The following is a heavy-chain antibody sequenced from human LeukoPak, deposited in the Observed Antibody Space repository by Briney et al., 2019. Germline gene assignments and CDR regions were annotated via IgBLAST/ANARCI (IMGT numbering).Heavy chain of an antibody. D-gene: IGHD6-13*01. CDR2: ISIESSYI. Sequence: PGGSLRLSCAASGFTFSAYSMNWVHQAPGKGLEWVSSISIESSYIYYVDSVKGRFTISRDNAKNSLYLLMNSLRAEDTAVYYCARAPSTIAAHFDYWGQGTLVTVSS. CDR1: GFTFSAYS. V-gene: IGHV3-21*01. J-gene: IGHJ4*02. CDR3: ARAPSTIAAHFDY.